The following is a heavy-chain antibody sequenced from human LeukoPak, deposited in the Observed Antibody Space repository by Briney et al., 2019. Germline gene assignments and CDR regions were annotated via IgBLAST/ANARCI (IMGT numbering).Heavy chain of an antibody. CDR2: IVVGSGNT. D-gene: IGHD6-13*01. Sequence: GASVKVSCKASGFTFTSSAMQWVRQARGQRLEWIGWIVVGSGNTNYAQKFQERVTITRNMSTSTAYLELSSLRSEDTAVYYCAAGDYSRIYYFDYWGQGTLVTVSS. V-gene: IGHV1-58*02. CDR3: AAGDYSRIYYFDY. CDR1: GFTFTSSA. J-gene: IGHJ4*02.